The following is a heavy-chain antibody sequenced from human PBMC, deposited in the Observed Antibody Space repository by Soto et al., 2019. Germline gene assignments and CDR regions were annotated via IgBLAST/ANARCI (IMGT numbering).Heavy chain of an antibody. D-gene: IGHD5-18*01. V-gene: IGHV5-51*01. CDR2: IYPGDFDT. Sequence: GESLKISCKAVGYTFGSAWIGWVRQMPGKGLEWMGIIYPGDFDTRYSQSFQGHFAMSVDKSINTAYLQWNSLETSDTAMFYCARLLGYSFGHQEFFDYWGQGTPVTVSS. J-gene: IGHJ4*02. CDR3: ARLLGYSFGHQEFFDY. CDR1: GYTFGSAW.